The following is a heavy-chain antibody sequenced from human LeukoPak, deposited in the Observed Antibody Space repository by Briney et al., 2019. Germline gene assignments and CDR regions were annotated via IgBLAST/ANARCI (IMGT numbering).Heavy chain of an antibody. D-gene: IGHD3-22*01. V-gene: IGHV1-69*13. Sequence: ASVKVSCKASGGTFSSYAISWVRQAPGQGLEWMGGIIPIFGTANYAQKFQGRVTITADESASTAYMELSSLRSEDTAVYYCATLRIYDSSGDVGYLWGQGTLVTVSS. CDR3: ATLRIYDSSGDVGYL. CDR1: GGTFSSYA. CDR2: IIPIFGTA. J-gene: IGHJ4*02.